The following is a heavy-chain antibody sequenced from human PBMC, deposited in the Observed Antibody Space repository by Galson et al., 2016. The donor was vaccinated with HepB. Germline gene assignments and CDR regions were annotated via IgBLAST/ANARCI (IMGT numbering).Heavy chain of an antibody. CDR2: IYYSATT. J-gene: IGHJ4*02. Sequence: SETLSLTCSVSGASISSSSYYWVWIRQPPGKGLEWIGYIYYSATTSYNPSLKSRVTISVDTSKNQFSLRLSSVTAADTAVYYCAVVVVPAAYVYWGQGTLVTVSS. CDR3: AVVVVPAAYVY. CDR1: GASISSSSYY. D-gene: IGHD2-2*01. V-gene: IGHV4-61*05.